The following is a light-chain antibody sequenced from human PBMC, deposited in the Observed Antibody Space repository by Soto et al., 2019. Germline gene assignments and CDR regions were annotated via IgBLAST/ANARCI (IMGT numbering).Light chain of an antibody. CDR2: GAS. V-gene: IGKV3-15*01. J-gene: IGKJ1*01. CDR1: QSVSRN. Sequence: EIVLTQSPGTLSLSPGEGATLSCRASQSVSRNFVAWYQQQPGQAPRLLIYGASTRATDMPGTFSGRGSGTEFTLTITSLRPEDFGVYYCQQYRSWPRTFGQGTKVDIK. CDR3: QQYRSWPRT.